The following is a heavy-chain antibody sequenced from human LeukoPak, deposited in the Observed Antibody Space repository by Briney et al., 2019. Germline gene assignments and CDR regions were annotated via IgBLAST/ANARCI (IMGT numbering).Heavy chain of an antibody. CDR3: ARARRDGYRGDYFDY. J-gene: IGHJ4*02. D-gene: IGHD5-24*01. CDR2: TWYDESNK. Sequence: HPGGSLRLSCAASGFIFSNYGMHWVRQAPGKGLEWVALTWYDESNKYYADSVKGRFTISRDNSKNTLYLQMNSLRAEDTAVYYCARARRDGYRGDYFDYWGQGTLVTVSS. CDR1: GFIFSNYG. V-gene: IGHV3-33*01.